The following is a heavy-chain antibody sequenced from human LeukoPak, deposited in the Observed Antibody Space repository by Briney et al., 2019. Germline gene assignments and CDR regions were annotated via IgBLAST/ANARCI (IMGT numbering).Heavy chain of an antibody. J-gene: IGHJ6*02. D-gene: IGHD3-10*01. CDR2: ISAYNGNT. CDR1: GYTFTSYG. V-gene: IGHV1-18*01. Sequence: GASVKVSCKASGYTFTSYGISWVRQAPGQGLEWMGWISAYNGNTNYAQKLQGRVTMTTDTSTSTAYMELRSLRSDDTAVYYCARDRSGSPGDYYYYYGMDVWGQGTTVTVSS. CDR3: ARDRSGSPGDYYYYYGMDV.